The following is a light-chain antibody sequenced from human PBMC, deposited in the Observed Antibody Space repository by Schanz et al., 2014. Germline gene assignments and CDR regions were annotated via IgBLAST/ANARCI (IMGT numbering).Light chain of an antibody. Sequence: DIQMTQSPSTLSASVGDTVTITCRASQSIAGNWLAWYQQKPGKAPKLLIYAASTLQSGVPSRFSGSGSGTDFTLTISSLQPEDFATYYCQQSYITPLTFGGGTKVEIK. CDR3: QQSYITPLT. CDR2: AAS. CDR1: QSIAGNW. V-gene: IGKV1-5*01. J-gene: IGKJ4*01.